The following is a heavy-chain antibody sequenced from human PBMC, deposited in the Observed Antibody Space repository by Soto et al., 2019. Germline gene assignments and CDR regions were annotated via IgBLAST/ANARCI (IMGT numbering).Heavy chain of an antibody. Sequence: SETLSLTCAVSGGSISSGGYSWSWIRQPPGKGLEWIGYIDHSGSTYYNPSLKSRVTISVDRSKNQFSLKLSSVTAADTAVYYCASSHAGAHITAAVHWGQGTLVTVSS. D-gene: IGHD6-13*01. CDR2: IDHSGST. V-gene: IGHV4-30-2*01. J-gene: IGHJ4*02. CDR1: GGSISSGGYS. CDR3: ASSHAGAHITAAVH.